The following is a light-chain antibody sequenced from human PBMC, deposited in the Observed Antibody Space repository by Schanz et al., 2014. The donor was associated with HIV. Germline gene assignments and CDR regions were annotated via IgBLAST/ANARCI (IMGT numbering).Light chain of an antibody. CDR3: SSYTTTSTYV. CDR1: SSDVDSYNY. J-gene: IGLJ1*01. Sequence: QSALTQPRSVSGPLGQSVTISCTGTSSDVDSYNYPSWYRQHPAKAPKLVIYDVSNRPSGVSTRFSGSKSDNTASLTISGLQAEDEADYYCSSYTTTSTYVFGAGTKLTVL. CDR2: DVS. V-gene: IGLV2-14*01.